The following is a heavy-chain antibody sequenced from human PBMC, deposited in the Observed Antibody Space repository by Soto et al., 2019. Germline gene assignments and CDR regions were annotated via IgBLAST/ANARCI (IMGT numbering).Heavy chain of an antibody. D-gene: IGHD2-2*01. CDR3: AKTPVVPAANPVIYFDY. V-gene: IGHV1-2*02. J-gene: IGHJ4*02. CDR1: GYTFSDYY. CDR2: INPNSGGT. Sequence: ASVKVSCKASGYTFSDYYIHWVRQAPGQGLEWMGWINPNSGGTKYAPKFQGGVTMTRDTSITTAYMELSRLRSGDTAVYYCAKTPVVPAANPVIYFDYWGQGTLVTVS.